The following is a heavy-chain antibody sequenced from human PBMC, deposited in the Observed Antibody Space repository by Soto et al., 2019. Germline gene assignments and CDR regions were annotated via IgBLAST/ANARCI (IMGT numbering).Heavy chain of an antibody. Sequence: SGGSLRLSCAASGFTFSSYGMHWVRQAPGKGLEWAAVIWYDGSNKYYADSVKGRFTISRDNSKNTLYLQMNSLRAEDTAVYYCARGQGYGGKTEPDYWGQGTLVTVSS. CDR2: IWYDGSNK. CDR3: ARGQGYGGKTEPDY. D-gene: IGHD4-17*01. V-gene: IGHV3-33*01. CDR1: GFTFSSYG. J-gene: IGHJ4*02.